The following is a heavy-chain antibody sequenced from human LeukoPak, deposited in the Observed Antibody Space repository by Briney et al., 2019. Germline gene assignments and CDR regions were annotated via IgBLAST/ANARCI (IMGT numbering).Heavy chain of an antibody. CDR1: GYTFTDYY. CDR2: VDPEDGET. D-gene: IGHD6-19*01. CDR3: ARTYSSGWSKGYFDL. Sequence: GASVKISCKVSGYTFTDYYMHWVQQAPGKGLEWMGLVDPEDGETIYAEKFQGRVTITADTSTDTAYMELSSLRSEDTAVYYCARTYSSGWSKGYFDLWGRGTLVTVSS. V-gene: IGHV1-69-2*01. J-gene: IGHJ2*01.